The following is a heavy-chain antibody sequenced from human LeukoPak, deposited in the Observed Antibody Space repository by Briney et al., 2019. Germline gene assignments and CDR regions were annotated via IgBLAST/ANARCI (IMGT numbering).Heavy chain of an antibody. CDR3: ARDTSGSSWFRDAFDI. Sequence: PGGSLRLSCAASGFTFSSYAMSWVRQAPGKGLEWVSAISGSGGSTYYADSVKGRFTISRDNSKNTLYLQMNSLRAEDTAVYYCARDTSGSSWFRDAFDIWGQGTMVTVSS. D-gene: IGHD6-13*01. CDR2: ISGSGGST. V-gene: IGHV3-23*01. CDR1: GFTFSSYA. J-gene: IGHJ3*02.